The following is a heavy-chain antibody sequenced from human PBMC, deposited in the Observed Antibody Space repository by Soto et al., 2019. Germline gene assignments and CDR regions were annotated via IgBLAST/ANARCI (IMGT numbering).Heavy chain of an antibody. J-gene: IGHJ6*02. V-gene: IGHV3-74*01. D-gene: IGHD2-2*01. CDR1: GFNFSRYW. CDR3: ARDLSSCTSARCYSYYYGMDG. Sequence: GGSLRLSCSASGFNFSRYWTHWVRQVPGRGLMWVSHINSDGSRTTYADSVKGRFTISRDNAKNTLYLQMNSLRAEDTAVYYCARDLSSCTSARCYSYYYGMDGWGQGTTVTVSS. CDR2: INSDGSRT.